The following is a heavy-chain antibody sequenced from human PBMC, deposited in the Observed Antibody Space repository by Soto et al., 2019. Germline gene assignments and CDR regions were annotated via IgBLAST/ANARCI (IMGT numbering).Heavy chain of an antibody. CDR3: ARAPSIAAAGTGRVTAIDYGMDV. D-gene: IGHD6-13*01. Sequence: ASVKVSCKASGYTFTGYYMHWVRQAPGQGLEWMGWINPNSGGTNYAQKFQGWVTMTRDTSISTAYMELSRLRSDDTAVYYCARAPSIAAAGTGRVTAIDYGMDVWGQGTTVTVSS. J-gene: IGHJ6*02. V-gene: IGHV1-2*04. CDR2: INPNSGGT. CDR1: GYTFTGYY.